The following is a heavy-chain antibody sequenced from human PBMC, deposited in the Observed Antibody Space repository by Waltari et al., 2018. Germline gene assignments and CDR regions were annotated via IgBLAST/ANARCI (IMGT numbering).Heavy chain of an antibody. V-gene: IGHV4-4*02. D-gene: IGHD2-15*01. Sequence: QLHESGPGLVKRSGPLYLSGAVAGDPVTSANWGSWVGQSPQRGLEWIGQVLSSGKTYYSPSFASRGTMSLAASKNLFALKVTSATAAGTAVYYCARDRGRRLYLDVWGPGTLVTVSP. CDR3: ARDRGRRLYLDV. CDR1: GDPVTSANW. J-gene: IGHJ4*02. CDR2: VLSSGKT.